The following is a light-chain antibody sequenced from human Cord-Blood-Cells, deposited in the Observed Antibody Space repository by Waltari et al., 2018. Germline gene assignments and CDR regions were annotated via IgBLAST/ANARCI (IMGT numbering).Light chain of an antibody. V-gene: IGLV3-25*03. J-gene: IGLJ3*02. CDR1: ALPKQY. Sequence: SYELTQPPSVSVSPGQTARIPCSGDALPKQYAYWYQQKPGQAPVLVIYKDSERPSGIPERFSGSSSGTTVTLTISGVQAEDEAYYYCQSADSSGTWVFGGGTKLTVL. CDR2: KDS. CDR3: QSADSSGTWV.